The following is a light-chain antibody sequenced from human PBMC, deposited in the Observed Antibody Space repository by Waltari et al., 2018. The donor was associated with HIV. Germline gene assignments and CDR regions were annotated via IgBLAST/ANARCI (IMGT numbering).Light chain of an antibody. CDR1: QSISNN. J-gene: IGKJ3*01. CDR3: QQYNDWPLFT. CDR2: GAS. V-gene: IGKV3-15*01. Sequence: EIVMTQSPATLSVSPGDRATPSCRASQSISNNLAWYQQKPGQPPRLLSYGASTRATGVPARFSGSGSGTDFTLTINSLQSEDFAVYCCQQYNDWPLFTFGPGTKVEIK.